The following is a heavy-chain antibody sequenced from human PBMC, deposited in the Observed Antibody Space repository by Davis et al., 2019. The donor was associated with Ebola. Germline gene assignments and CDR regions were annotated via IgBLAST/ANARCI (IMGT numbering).Heavy chain of an antibody. CDR2: GSDK. D-gene: IGHD5-18*01. Sequence: GESLKISCAASGFTFSSYGMHWVRQAPGKGLEWVSGSDKYYADSVKGRFTISRDNSKNTLYLQMNSLRAEDTAVYYCARGGIQLWFYYYYGMDVRGQGTTVTVSS. V-gene: IGHV3-30*03. J-gene: IGHJ6*02. CDR3: ARGGIQLWFYYYYGMDV. CDR1: GFTFSSYG.